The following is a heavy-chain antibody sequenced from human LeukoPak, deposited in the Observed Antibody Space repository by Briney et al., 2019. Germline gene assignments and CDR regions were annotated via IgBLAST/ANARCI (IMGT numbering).Heavy chain of an antibody. Sequence: GGSLRLSCAASGFTFSTYVMTWVRQAPGKGLEWVSVISGRGDYTYYADSMKGRFTISRDNSKNSVFLQMNSLRAEDTAVYYCAKGPRSDRYHCGMDFWGKGTTVTVSS. J-gene: IGHJ6*04. D-gene: IGHD1-26*01. CDR1: GFTFSTYV. CDR3: AKGPRSDRYHCGMDF. V-gene: IGHV3-23*01. CDR2: ISGRGDYT.